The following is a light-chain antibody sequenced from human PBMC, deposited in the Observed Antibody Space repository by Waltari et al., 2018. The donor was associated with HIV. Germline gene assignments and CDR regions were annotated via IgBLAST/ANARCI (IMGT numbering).Light chain of an antibody. J-gene: IGLJ2*01. CDR3: QSYDSSLSGVV. CDR2: GNI. Sequence: QSVLTQPPSVSGAPGQRVTISCTGSSSNIGAGYDVHWYQQLPGTAPQLLIYGNIKRPSGVPDRFSGSKSGTSASLAITGLQAEDEADYYCQSYDSSLSGVVFGGGTKMTVL. CDR1: SSNIGAGYD. V-gene: IGLV1-40*01.